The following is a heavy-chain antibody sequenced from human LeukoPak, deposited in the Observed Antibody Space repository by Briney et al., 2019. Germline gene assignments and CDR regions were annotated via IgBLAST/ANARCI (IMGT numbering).Heavy chain of an antibody. J-gene: IGHJ6*02. CDR1: GFTFSSYS. Sequence: GSLRLPCAASGFTFSSYSMNWVRQAPGKGLEWVSSISSSSSYIFYADSVKGRFTISRDNAKNSLYLQMNSLRAEDTAVYYCARDTAMVNYYYGMDVWGQGTTITVSS. D-gene: IGHD5-18*01. CDR3: ARDTAMVNYYYGMDV. V-gene: IGHV3-21*01. CDR2: ISSSSSYI.